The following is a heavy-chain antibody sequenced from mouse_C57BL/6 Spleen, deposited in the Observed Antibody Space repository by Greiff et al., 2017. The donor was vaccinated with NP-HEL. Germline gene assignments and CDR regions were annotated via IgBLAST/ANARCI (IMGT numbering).Heavy chain of an antibody. D-gene: IGHD2-3*01. CDR1: GYTFTSYW. CDR2: IDPSDSYT. V-gene: IGHV1-69*01. CDR3: ARKGSYDGYFSWFAY. J-gene: IGHJ3*01. Sequence: QVQLQQPGAELVMPGASVKLSCKASGYTFTSYWMHWVKQRPGQGLEWIGEIDPSDSYTNYNQKFKGKSTLTVDKSSSTAYMQLSSLTSEDSAVYYCARKGSYDGYFSWFAYWGQGTLVTVSA.